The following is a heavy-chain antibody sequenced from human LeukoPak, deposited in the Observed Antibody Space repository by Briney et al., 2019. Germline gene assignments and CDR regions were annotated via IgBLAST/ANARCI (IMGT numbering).Heavy chain of an antibody. D-gene: IGHD2-2*01. CDR2: IYTSGST. CDR3: ARSPDIVVVPAADDAFDI. Sequence: PSQTLSLTCTVSGGSISSGSYYWSWIRQPAGKGLEWIGHIYTSGSTNYNPSLKSRVTMSVDTSKNQFSLKLSSVTAADTAVYYCARSPDIVVVPAADDAFDIWGQGTMVTVSS. CDR1: GGSISSGSYY. V-gene: IGHV4-61*09. J-gene: IGHJ3*02.